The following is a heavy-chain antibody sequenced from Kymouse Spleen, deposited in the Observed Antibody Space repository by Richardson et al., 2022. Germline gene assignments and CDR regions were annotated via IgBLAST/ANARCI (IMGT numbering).Heavy chain of an antibody. CDR1: GGSISSGGYY. Sequence: QVQLQESGPGLVKPSQTLSLTCTVSGGSISSGGYYWSWIRQHPGKGLEWIGYIYYSGSTYYNPSLKSRVTISVDTSKNQFSLKLSSVTAADTAVYYCAREDCSSTSCPYAFDIWGQGTMVTVSS. CDR2: IYYSGST. V-gene: IGHV4-31*03. CDR3: AREDCSSTSCPYAFDI. D-gene: IGHD2-2*02. J-gene: IGHJ3*02.